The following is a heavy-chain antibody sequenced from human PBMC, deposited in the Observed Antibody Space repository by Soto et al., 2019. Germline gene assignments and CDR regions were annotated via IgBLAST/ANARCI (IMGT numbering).Heavy chain of an antibody. CDR3: AIRGGVPRFDP. D-gene: IGHD3-10*01. CDR1: GGSFSGYY. J-gene: IGHJ5*02. CDR2: INHSGRT. V-gene: IGHV4-34*01. Sequence: PSETLSLTCAVYGGSFSGYYFWNWIRQPPGKGLEWIGQINHSGRTSYNPSLKSRVTISVDTSKNQFSLNLSSVTAADTAVYYRAIRGGVPRFDPWGQGTLVTVSS.